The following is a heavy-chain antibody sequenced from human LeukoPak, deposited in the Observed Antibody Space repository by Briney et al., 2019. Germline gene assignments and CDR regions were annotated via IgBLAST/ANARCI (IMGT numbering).Heavy chain of an antibody. Sequence: GRSLRLSCAASGFTFSSYAMHWVRQAPGKGLEWVAVISYDESNKYYADSVKGRFTISRDNSKNTLYLQMNSLRAEDTAVYYCAKDLKWGQKYCSSTSCYTFDAFDIWGQGTMVSVSS. CDR1: GFTFSSYA. CDR2: ISYDESNK. V-gene: IGHV3-30-3*01. CDR3: AKDLKWGQKYCSSTSCYTFDAFDI. D-gene: IGHD2-2*02. J-gene: IGHJ3*02.